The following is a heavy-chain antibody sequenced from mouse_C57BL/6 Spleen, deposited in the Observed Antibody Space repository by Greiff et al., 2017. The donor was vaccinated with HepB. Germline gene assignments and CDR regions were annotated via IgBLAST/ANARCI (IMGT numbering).Heavy chain of an antibody. CDR3: ARGLRGAMDY. V-gene: IGHV1-61*01. D-gene: IGHD1-1*01. CDR1: GYTFTSYW. CDR2: IYPSDSET. Sequence: VKLQQPGAELVRPGSSVKLSCKASGYTFTSYWMDWVKQRPGQGLEWIGNIYPSDSETHYNQKFKDKATLTVDKSSSTAYMQLSSLTSEDSAVYYCARGLRGAMDYWGQGTSVTVSS. J-gene: IGHJ4*01.